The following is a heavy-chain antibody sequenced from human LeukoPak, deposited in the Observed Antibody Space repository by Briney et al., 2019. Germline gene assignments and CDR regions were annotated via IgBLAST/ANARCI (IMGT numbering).Heavy chain of an antibody. CDR2: FDPEDGET. D-gene: IGHD1-26*01. V-gene: IGHV1-24*01. J-gene: IGHJ3*02. Sequence: EASVKVSCKVSGYTLTELSMHWVRQSPGKGLEWMGGFDPEDGETIYAQKFQGRVTMTEDTPTDTAYMELSSLRSEDTAVYYCATDLLIVGATKASGGFDAFDIWGQGTMVTVSS. CDR3: ATDLLIVGATKASGGFDAFDI. CDR1: GYTLTELS.